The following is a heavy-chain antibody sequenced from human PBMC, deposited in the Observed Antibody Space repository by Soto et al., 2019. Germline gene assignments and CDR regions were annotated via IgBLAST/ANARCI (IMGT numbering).Heavy chain of an antibody. V-gene: IGHV1-69*01. Sequence: QLQLVQSGAEVREPGSSVKVSCKASGGTFSSYTVIWVRQAPGQGLEWMGGITPTLNIAKYAEKFQGRVTITADESTSTVNMHLSSLRSEDTAVYFCARGYDSGSNPSSFDYWGQGTLVAVSS. J-gene: IGHJ4*02. CDR2: ITPTLNIA. D-gene: IGHD1-26*01. CDR1: GGTFSSYT. CDR3: ARGYDSGSNPSSFDY.